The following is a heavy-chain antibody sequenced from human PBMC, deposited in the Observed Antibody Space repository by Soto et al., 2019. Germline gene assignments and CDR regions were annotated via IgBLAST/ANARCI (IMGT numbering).Heavy chain of an antibody. J-gene: IGHJ4*02. CDR1: GGSISSYY. CDR2: IYYSGST. Sequence: KPSETLSLTCTVSGGSISSYYWSWIRQPPGKGLEWIGYIYYSGSTNHNPSLKSRVTISVDTSKNQFSLKLSSVTAADTAVYYCARVRSMVRGVIDLSIDYWGQGTLVTVSS. D-gene: IGHD3-10*01. V-gene: IGHV4-59*01. CDR3: ARVRSMVRGVIDLSIDY.